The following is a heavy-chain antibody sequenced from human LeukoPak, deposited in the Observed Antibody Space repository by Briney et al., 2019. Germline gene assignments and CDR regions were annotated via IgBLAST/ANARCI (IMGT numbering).Heavy chain of an antibody. CDR3: ARGRRVQGVMKKNWFDP. CDR1: GGSFSGYY. Sequence: PSETLSLTCAVYGGSFSGYYWNWIRQPPGKGLEWIGEINQSGSTNYNPSLKSRVMISVDTSKNQFSLKVSSETAADTAVYSCARGRRVQGVMKKNWFDPWGQGTLVTVSS. V-gene: IGHV4-34*01. CDR2: INQSGST. J-gene: IGHJ5*02. D-gene: IGHD3-10*01.